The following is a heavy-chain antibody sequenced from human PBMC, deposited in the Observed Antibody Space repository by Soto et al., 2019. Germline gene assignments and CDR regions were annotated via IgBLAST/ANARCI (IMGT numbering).Heavy chain of an antibody. CDR2: INPNSGGT. J-gene: IGHJ3*02. V-gene: IGHV1-2*02. Sequence: KGSCRSSGYTFTFYSMHWVRHAHVQGLDWRRWINPNSGGTNYAQKFQGRVTMTRDTSISTAYMELSRLSSDDTAVYYCARATYYYDSSGYYPPLPNAFDIWGLGTMVTVSS. D-gene: IGHD3-22*01. CDR1: GYTFTFYS. CDR3: ARATYYYDSSGYYPPLPNAFDI.